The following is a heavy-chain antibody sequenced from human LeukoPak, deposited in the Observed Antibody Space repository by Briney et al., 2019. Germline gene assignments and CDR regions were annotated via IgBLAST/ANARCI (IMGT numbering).Heavy chain of an antibody. CDR2: MNPNSGNT. V-gene: IGHV1-8*03. J-gene: IGHJ4*02. CDR3: ARGTVTRDFDY. CDR1: GYTFTSYD. D-gene: IGHD4-11*01. Sequence: ASVKVSCKASGYTFTSYDINWVRQATGQGLEWMGWMNPNSGNTGYAQKFQGRVTITRNTSMSTAYMELSSLRSEDTAVYYCARGTVTRDFDYWGQGTLVTVSS.